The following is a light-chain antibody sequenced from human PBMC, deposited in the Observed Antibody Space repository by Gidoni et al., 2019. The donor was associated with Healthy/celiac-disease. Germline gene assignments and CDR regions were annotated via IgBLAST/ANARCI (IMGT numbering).Light chain of an antibody. CDR2: LAS. CDR3: QQYYSTPPWT. CDR1: QSVLYSSNNKNY. Sequence: DIVMTQSPDSLAVSLGERATINCKSSQSVLYSSNNKNYLAWYQQKPGQPPKLLIYLASTRESGFPDRFSGSGSGTDFTLTISSLQAEDVAVYYCQQYYSTPPWTFGQGTKVEIK. V-gene: IGKV4-1*01. J-gene: IGKJ1*01.